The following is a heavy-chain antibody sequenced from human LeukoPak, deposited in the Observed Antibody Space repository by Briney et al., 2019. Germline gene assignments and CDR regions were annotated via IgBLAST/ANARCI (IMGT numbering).Heavy chain of an antibody. J-gene: IGHJ4*02. CDR3: ARGGYSFDY. CDR2: LHADGIER. Sequence: GGSLRLSCAASGFTLSGYWMSWVRQAPGKGLEWVARLHADGIERYYVDPVKGRSTISRDNAKNSLHLQMCSLRLDDTAVYHCARGGYSFDYLGQGTLVTVSS. CDR1: GFTLSGYW. V-gene: IGHV3-7*01. D-gene: IGHD5-12*01.